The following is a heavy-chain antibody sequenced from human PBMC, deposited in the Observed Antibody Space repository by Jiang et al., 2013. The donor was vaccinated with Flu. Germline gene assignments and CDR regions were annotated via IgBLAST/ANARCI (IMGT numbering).Heavy chain of an antibody. CDR1: GGSISTYY. Sequence: GLVKPSETLSLTCTVSGGSISTYYWSWVRQPPGKGLEWIGHTYYSGSTNYNPSLKSRVTISVDRSKNQFSLRLNSVTAADMAVYYCARSYSSNGWYLFDYWGQGTLVTVSS. J-gene: IGHJ4*02. CDR2: TYYSGST. V-gene: IGHV4-59*01. D-gene: IGHD6-19*01. CDR3: ARSYSSNGWYLFDY.